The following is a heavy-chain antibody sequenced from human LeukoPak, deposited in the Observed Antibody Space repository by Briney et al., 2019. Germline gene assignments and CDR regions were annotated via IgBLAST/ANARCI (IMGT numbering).Heavy chain of an antibody. CDR3: AIDHYGDYGRSFQH. CDR2: INHSGST. CDR1: GGSFSGYY. D-gene: IGHD4-17*01. Sequence: SETLSLTCAVYGGSFSGYYWSWIRQPPGKGLEWIGEINHSGSTNYNPSLKSRVTISVDTSKNQFSLKLSSVTAADTAVYYCAIDHYGDYGRSFQHWGQGTLVTVFS. V-gene: IGHV4-34*01. J-gene: IGHJ1*01.